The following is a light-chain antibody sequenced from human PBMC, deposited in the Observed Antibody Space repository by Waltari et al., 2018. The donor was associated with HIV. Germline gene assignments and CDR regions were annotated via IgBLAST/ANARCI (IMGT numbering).Light chain of an antibody. V-gene: IGLV3-25*03. Sequence: SSELTQPPSMSVSPGQTARITCSGDVLPKHYAYWYQQKSGRAPVLIIFKDTYRPSGIPERFSGSTSGTTATLTISDVQAGDEADYYCQSTDTAGTVGVFGGGTKLT. CDR2: KDT. J-gene: IGLJ3*02. CDR3: QSTDTAGTVGV. CDR1: VLPKHY.